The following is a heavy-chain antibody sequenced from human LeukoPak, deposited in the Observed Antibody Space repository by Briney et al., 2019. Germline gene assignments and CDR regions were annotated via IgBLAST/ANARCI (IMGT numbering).Heavy chain of an antibody. CDR3: ARRPGYCPNGVCYKRNWFDP. Sequence: SETLSLTCAVYGGSFSDYYWNWIRQPPGKGLEWIGEINHSGSTNYNPSLKSRVTLSVDTSNNQFSLTLSSVTAADTAVYYCARRPGYCPNGVCYKRNWFDPWGQGTLVTVSS. CDR2: INHSGST. CDR1: GGSFSDYY. V-gene: IGHV4-34*01. D-gene: IGHD2-8*01. J-gene: IGHJ5*02.